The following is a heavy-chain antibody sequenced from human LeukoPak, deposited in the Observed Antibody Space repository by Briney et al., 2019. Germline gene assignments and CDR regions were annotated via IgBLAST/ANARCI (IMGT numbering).Heavy chain of an antibody. D-gene: IGHD4-11*01. CDR2: INWNGGST. CDR3: ARGGTVTTKRRGSYYYYYMDV. J-gene: IGHJ6*03. Sequence: PGGSLRLSCAASGFTFDDYGMSWVRQAPGKGLEWVSGINWNGGSTGYADSVKGRFTISRDNAKNSLYLQMNSLRAEDTALYYCARGGTVTTKRRGSYYYYYMDVWGKGTTVTVSS. V-gene: IGHV3-20*04. CDR1: GFTFDDYG.